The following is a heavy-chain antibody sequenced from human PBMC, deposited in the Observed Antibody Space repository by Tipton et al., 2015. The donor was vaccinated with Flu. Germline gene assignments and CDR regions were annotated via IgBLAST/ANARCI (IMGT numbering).Heavy chain of an antibody. V-gene: IGHV4-38-2*01. CDR1: GDSIRNDYF. Sequence: TLSLTCAVSGDSIRNDYFWGWIRQPPGKGLEWIATIHRSGSTKYNPSLKSRVTISVDTYKNLFYLEMRSVTAVDMAVYYCARRDFSNYVSDPNHWFDRGGQGTLVTVSS. CDR2: IHRSGST. D-gene: IGHD4-11*01. J-gene: IGHJ5*02. CDR3: ARRDFSNYVSDPNHWFDR.